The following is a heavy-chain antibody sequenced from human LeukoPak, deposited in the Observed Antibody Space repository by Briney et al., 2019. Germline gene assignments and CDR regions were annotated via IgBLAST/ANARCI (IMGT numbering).Heavy chain of an antibody. CDR2: IRYDGSNK. CDR1: GFTFSSYG. D-gene: IGHD3-16*01. CDR3: AKDGGVFYYYYMDV. J-gene: IGHJ6*03. Sequence: GGSLRLSCAASGFTFSSYGMHWVRQAPGKGLEWVAFIRYDGSNKYYADSVKGRFTISRDNSKNTLYLQMNSLRAEDTAVYYCAKDGGVFYYYYMDVWGKGTTVTVSS. V-gene: IGHV3-30*02.